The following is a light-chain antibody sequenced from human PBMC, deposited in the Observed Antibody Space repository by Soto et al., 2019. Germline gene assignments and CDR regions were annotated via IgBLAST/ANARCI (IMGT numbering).Light chain of an antibody. CDR1: SSDVGSYNL. CDR2: EVT. Sequence: QSVLTQPASVSGSPGQSITISCTGTSSDVGSYNLVSWYQQHPGKAPKLMIYEVTKRPSGVPDRFSGSKSGNTASLTVSGLQTEDEADYYCGSHAGNSNLVFGGGTKLTVL. V-gene: IGLV2-23*02. J-gene: IGLJ3*02. CDR3: GSHAGNSNLV.